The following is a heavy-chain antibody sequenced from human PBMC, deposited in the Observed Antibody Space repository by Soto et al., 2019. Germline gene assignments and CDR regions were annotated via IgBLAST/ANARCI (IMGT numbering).Heavy chain of an antibody. V-gene: IGHV4-34*01. J-gene: IGHJ6*03. CDR3: ASLRLAARVSYYYYYMDV. CDR2: INHSGST. D-gene: IGHD6-6*01. Sequence: SETLSLTCAVYGGSFSGYYWSWIRQPPGKGLEWIGEINHSGSTNYNPSLKSRVTISVDTSKNPFSRKLSSVTAADTAVYYCASLRLAARVSYYYYYMDVWGKGTTVTVSS. CDR1: GGSFSGYY.